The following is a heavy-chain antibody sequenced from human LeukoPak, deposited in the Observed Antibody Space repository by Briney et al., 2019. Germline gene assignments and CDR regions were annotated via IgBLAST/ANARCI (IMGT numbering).Heavy chain of an antibody. CDR2: ISPYNGNT. Sequence: ASVKVSCKASGYTFTTYDFTWVRQAPGQGLEWMGWISPYNGNTNYAQKLQGRVTLTTDTSTSTAYMELRSLRSDDTAVYYCARGGAASGYDYWGQGTLVTVSS. CDR1: GYTFTTYD. J-gene: IGHJ4*02. D-gene: IGHD6-13*01. V-gene: IGHV1-18*01. CDR3: ARGGAASGYDY.